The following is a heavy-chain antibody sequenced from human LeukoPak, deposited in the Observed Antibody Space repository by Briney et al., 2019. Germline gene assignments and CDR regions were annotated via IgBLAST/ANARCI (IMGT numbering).Heavy chain of an antibody. V-gene: IGHV1-18*01. CDR3: ARMYCSRGSCYPLFYYYALDV. CDR1: GYTFTMNG. D-gene: IGHD2-15*01. CDR2: ISTYNDKA. J-gene: IGHJ6*02. Sequence: ASVKVSCKASGYTFTMNGITWVRQAPGQGLEWMGWISTYNDKANYAQSLLDRVTITTDTSTNTAYMELRSLRSDDTAVYYCARMYCSRGSCYPLFYYYALDVWGQGTTVTVSS.